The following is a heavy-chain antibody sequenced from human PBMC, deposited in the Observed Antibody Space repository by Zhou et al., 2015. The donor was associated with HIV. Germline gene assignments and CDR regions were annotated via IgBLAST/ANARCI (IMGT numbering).Heavy chain of an antibody. J-gene: IGHJ6*02. V-gene: IGHV1-8*01. CDR2: MNPNSGNT. CDR1: GYTFTSYD. CDR3: ARDVPPLLRGPYGMDV. D-gene: IGHD2-15*01. Sequence: QVQLVQSGAEVKKPGASVKVSCKASGYTFTSYDINWVRQATGQGLEWMGWMNPNSGNTGYAQKFQGRVTMTRNTSISTAYMELSSLRSDDTAVYYCARDVPPLLRGPYGMDVWGQGTTVTVSS.